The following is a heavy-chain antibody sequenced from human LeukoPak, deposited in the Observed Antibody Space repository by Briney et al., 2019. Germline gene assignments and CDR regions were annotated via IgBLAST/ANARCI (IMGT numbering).Heavy chain of an antibody. D-gene: IGHD4-17*01. V-gene: IGHV3-30*18. J-gene: IGHJ4*02. CDR3: AKEDTVTTVFDH. CDR2: ISFDGTNK. Sequence: GVSLRLSCAASGFIFKSYGMHWVRQAPGKGLDWVAVISFDGTNKYYADSVKGRFTISRDNSKNTLYLQMNSLRPEDTAVYYCAKEDTVTTVFDHWGQGTLVTVSS. CDR1: GFIFKSYG.